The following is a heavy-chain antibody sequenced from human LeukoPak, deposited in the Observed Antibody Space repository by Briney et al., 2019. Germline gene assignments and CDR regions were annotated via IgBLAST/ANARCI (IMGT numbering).Heavy chain of an antibody. CDR1: GFTFSNYW. V-gene: IGHV3-74*01. Sequence: GGSLRLSCAAAGFTFSNYWMHWVRQAPGKGLVWVSRIKSDGRTNYADSVKGRFTISRDNAKNTVSLQMNSLRAEDTGVYYCARAPSEIGGYYPEYFRHWGRGTLVTVSS. J-gene: IGHJ1*01. D-gene: IGHD3-22*01. CDR2: IKSDGRT. CDR3: ARAPSEIGGYYPEYFRH.